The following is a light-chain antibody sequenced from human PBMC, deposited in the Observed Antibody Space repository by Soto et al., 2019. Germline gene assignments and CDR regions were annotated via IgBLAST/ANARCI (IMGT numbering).Light chain of an antibody. J-gene: IGKJ1*01. Sequence: EIVLTQSPGTLSLSPGERDTLSCRASQSVSNYLAWYQRKPGQAPRLLIYGASSRATGIPDRFSGSGSGTDFTLTISRLDPDDFGVYYCHHYGGSPQTFGQGTKVDIK. CDR1: QSVSNY. V-gene: IGKV3-20*01. CDR3: HHYGGSPQT. CDR2: GAS.